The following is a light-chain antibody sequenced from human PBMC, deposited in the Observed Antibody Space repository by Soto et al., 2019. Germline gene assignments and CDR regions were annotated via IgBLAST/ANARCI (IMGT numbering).Light chain of an antibody. Sequence: DIVMTQSPLSLPVTPGEPGSISCRSSQSLLHSNGYNYLDWYLQKPGQSPQLLIYLGSNRASGVPDRFSGSGSGTDLTLKISRVAAEDVGLYYCMQALQTPPYTFGQGTKLEIK. CDR3: MQALQTPPYT. CDR2: LGS. J-gene: IGKJ2*01. CDR1: QSLLHSNGYNY. V-gene: IGKV2-28*01.